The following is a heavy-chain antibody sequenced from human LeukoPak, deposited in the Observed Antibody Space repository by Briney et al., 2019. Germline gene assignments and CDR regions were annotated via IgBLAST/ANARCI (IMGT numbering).Heavy chain of an antibody. CDR2: ISSSSSTV. CDR3: ARDVRWLQFVFDH. V-gene: IGHV3-48*02. Sequence: GGSLRLSCAASGFTFSDYSMNWVRQAPGKGLEWVSYISSSSSTVYYADSVKGRFTISRDNAKNSLCLQMNSLRDEDTAVYYCARDVRWLQFVFDHWGQGIPVTVSS. CDR1: GFTFSDYS. J-gene: IGHJ4*02. D-gene: IGHD5-24*01.